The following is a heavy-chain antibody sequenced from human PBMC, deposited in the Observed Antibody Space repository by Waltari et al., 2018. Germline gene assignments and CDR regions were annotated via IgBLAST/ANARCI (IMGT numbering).Heavy chain of an antibody. CDR3: ARGYCTNGVCYSFWFDP. Sequence: QVQLQESGPGLVKPSQTLSLTCTVSGGSISSGSYYWSWIRQPAGKGLEWIGRIYTSGSTNYNPSHKSRVTISVDTSKNQFSLKLSSVTAADTAVYYCARGYCTNGVCYSFWFDPWGQGTLVTVSS. CDR1: GGSISSGSYY. V-gene: IGHV4-61*02. CDR2: IYTSGST. D-gene: IGHD2-8*01. J-gene: IGHJ5*02.